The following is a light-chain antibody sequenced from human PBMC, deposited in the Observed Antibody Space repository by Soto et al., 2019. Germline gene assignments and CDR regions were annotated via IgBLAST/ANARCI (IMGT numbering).Light chain of an antibody. Sequence: DIQMTQSPSTLSASVGDRVTITCRAGQSISNWLAWYQQKPGKAPKLLIYDASSLESGVPSRFSGSGSGTEFTLTISSLQPDDFATYYCQQHNSYSETFGQGTKVEIK. CDR3: QQHNSYSET. V-gene: IGKV1-5*01. J-gene: IGKJ1*01. CDR2: DAS. CDR1: QSISNW.